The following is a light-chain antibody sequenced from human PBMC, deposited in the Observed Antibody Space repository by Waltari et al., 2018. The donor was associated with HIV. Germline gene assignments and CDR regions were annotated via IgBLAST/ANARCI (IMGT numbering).Light chain of an antibody. V-gene: IGLV1-40*01. CDR3: QSYDSSLVI. CDR2: GNN. Sequence: QSVLTQPPSVSGPPGQRVTISCTGSSSTVGAGYDVHWYQQLPGTTPKHLIYGNNNRPSGVPDRFSGSKSGTSASLAITGLQADDEADYYCQSYDSSLVIFGGGTKLTVL. J-gene: IGLJ2*01. CDR1: SSTVGAGYD.